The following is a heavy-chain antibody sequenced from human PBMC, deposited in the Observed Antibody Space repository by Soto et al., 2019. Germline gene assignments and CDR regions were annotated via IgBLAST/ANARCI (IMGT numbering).Heavy chain of an antibody. J-gene: IGHJ6*02. Sequence: QVQLVESGGGVVQPGRSLRLSCAASGFTCNLFTFHWVRQAPGRGLEWVAVVSHVGDNKFYADSVKGRFTISRDNSKNTLYLQMNSLRVDDTALYYCARGNMDVWGQGTTVTVSS. V-gene: IGHV3-30-3*01. CDR2: VSHVGDNK. CDR3: ARGNMDV. CDR1: GFTCNLFT.